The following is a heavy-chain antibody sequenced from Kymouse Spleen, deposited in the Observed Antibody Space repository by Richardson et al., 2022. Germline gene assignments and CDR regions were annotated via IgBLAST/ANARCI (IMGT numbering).Heavy chain of an antibody. D-gene: IGHD6-6*01. CDR2: ISSSSSYI. J-gene: IGHJ6*02. Sequence: EVQLVESGGGLVKPGGSLRLSCAASGFTFSSYSMNWVRQAPGKGLEWVSSISSSSSYIYYADSVKGRFTISRDNAKNSLYLQMNSLRAEDTAVYYCARKGSSGGYYYYGMDVWGQGTTVTVSS. CDR3: ARKGSSGGYYYYGMDV. V-gene: IGHV3-21*03. CDR1: GFTFSSYS.